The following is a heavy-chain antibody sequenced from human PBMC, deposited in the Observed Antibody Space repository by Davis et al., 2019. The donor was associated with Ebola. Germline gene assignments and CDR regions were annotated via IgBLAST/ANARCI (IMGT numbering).Heavy chain of an antibody. J-gene: IGHJ4*02. CDR2: INPNSGGT. Sequence: ASVKVSCKASGYTFTGYYMHWVRQAPGQGLEWMGWINPNSGGTNYAQKFQGRVTMTRDTSISTAYMELSRLRSDDPAVYYCARWLTTVTDGSFDYWGQGTLVTVSS. V-gene: IGHV1-2*02. CDR1: GYTFTGYY. CDR3: ARWLTTVTDGSFDY. D-gene: IGHD4-17*01.